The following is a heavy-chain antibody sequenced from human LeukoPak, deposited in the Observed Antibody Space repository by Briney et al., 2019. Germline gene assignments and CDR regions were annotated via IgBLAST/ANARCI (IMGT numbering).Heavy chain of an antibody. Sequence: GGSLRLSCAASGFTFSSYSMNWVRQAPGKGLEWVAVISYDGSNKYYADSVKGRFTISRDNSKNTLYLQMNSLRAEDTAVYYCARSPPQWELPSSSGYYYGMDVWGQGTTVTVSS. D-gene: IGHD1-26*01. CDR1: GFTFSSYS. CDR3: ARSPPQWELPSSSGYYYGMDV. J-gene: IGHJ6*02. CDR2: ISYDGSNK. V-gene: IGHV3-30*03.